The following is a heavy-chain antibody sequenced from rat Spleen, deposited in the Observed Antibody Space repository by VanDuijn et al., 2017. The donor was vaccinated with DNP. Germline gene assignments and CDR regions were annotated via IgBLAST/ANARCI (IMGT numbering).Heavy chain of an antibody. V-gene: IGHV5-31*01. CDR2: ISSTGDNT. CDR3: TSNPHIRTAAPFDY. CDR1: GFTFNNYW. Sequence: EVQLVESGGGLVQPGRSLKLSCVASGFTFNNYWMTWIRQAPGKGLEWVASISSTGDNTYYSDSVKGRFSLSRDNAKSTLYLQVSSLRSEDTATYYCTSNPHIRTAAPFDYWGQGVMVTVSS. D-gene: IGHD3-8*01. J-gene: IGHJ2*01.